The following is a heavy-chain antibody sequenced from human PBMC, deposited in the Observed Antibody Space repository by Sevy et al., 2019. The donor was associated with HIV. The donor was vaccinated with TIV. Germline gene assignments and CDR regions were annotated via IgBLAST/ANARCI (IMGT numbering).Heavy chain of an antibody. Sequence: SGPTLVNPTQTLTLTCTFSGFSLTTSGVGVGWIRQPPGKALEWLALIYWDDDKRYSPSLKSRLTITKDTSKNQVVLTMTNMDPVDTATYYCAHRPDNYDILTGYLPNWFDPWGQGTLVTVSS. V-gene: IGHV2-5*02. J-gene: IGHJ5*02. D-gene: IGHD3-9*01. CDR1: GFSLTTSGVG. CDR2: IYWDDDK. CDR3: AHRPDNYDILTGYLPNWFDP.